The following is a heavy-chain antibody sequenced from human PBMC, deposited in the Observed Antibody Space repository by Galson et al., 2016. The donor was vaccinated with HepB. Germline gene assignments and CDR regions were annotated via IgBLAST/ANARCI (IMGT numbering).Heavy chain of an antibody. D-gene: IGHD5-18*01. CDR1: GVSIGSGSFY. J-gene: IGHJ5*02. V-gene: IGHV4-61*02. CDR3: ARSSKRAAAMVLNP. Sequence: TLSLTCTVSGVSIGSGSFYWSWIRQPAGKGLEWIGLIDTSGNTNYNPSLKSRVIISVDPSKNRFSLNLTSVTAADTAVYYCARSSKRAAAMVLNPWGQGTLVTVSS. CDR2: IDTSGNT.